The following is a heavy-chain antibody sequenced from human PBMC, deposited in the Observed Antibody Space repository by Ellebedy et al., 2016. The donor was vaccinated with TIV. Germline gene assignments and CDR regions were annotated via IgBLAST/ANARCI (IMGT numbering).Heavy chain of an antibody. CDR1: GFTFSGFH. V-gene: IGHV3-33*01. J-gene: IGHJ6*02. CDR3: AREVLGGRGDMDF. Sequence: GESLKISCAASGFTFSGFHMHWVRQGPGGGLQWVALIWSDGSEKYFADSVRGRFTVSRDNSKSVFYLQMNSLRADDTAKYFCAREVLGGRGDMDFWGQGTTVIVSS. CDR2: IWSDGSEK. D-gene: IGHD3-16*01.